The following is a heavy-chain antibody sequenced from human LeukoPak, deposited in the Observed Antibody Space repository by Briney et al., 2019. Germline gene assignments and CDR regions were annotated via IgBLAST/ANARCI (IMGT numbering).Heavy chain of an antibody. V-gene: IGHV3-30*02. Sequence: GGSLRLSCAASGFTFSSYGMHWVRQAPGKGLEWVAFIRYDGSNKYYADSVKGRFTISRDNSKNTLYLQMSSLRAGDTAVYYCANHAFDIWGQGTMVTVSS. CDR1: GFTFSSYG. CDR3: ANHAFDI. CDR2: IRYDGSNK. J-gene: IGHJ3*02.